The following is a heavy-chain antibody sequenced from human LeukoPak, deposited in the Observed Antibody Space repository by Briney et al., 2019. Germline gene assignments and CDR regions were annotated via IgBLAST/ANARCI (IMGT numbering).Heavy chain of an antibody. CDR2: IYYSGST. CDR3: ARQRAGPLQYFDY. CDR1: GGSISSYY. V-gene: IGHV4-59*08. J-gene: IGHJ4*02. Sequence: SETLSLTCTVSGGSISSYYWGWIRQPPGKGLEWIGYIYYSGSTNYNPSLKSRVTISVDTSKNQFSLRLSSVTAADTAVYYCARQRAGPLQYFDYWGQGTLVTVSS. D-gene: IGHD4-11*01.